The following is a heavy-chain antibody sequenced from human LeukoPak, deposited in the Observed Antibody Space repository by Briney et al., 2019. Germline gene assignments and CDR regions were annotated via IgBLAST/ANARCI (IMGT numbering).Heavy chain of an antibody. CDR2: LYYTGIT. CDR1: GGSFSSSSYY. CDR3: ARHPRAPVWFGETLNYYYYMDV. J-gene: IGHJ6*03. V-gene: IGHV4-39*01. Sequence: SETLSLTCTVSGGSFSSSSYYWGWIRQPPGKGLEWIGSLYYTGITYHNPSLKSRVTISVDTSKNQFSLKLTSVTAADTAVCYCARHPRAPVWFGETLNYYYYMDVWGKGTTVTVSS. D-gene: IGHD3-10*01.